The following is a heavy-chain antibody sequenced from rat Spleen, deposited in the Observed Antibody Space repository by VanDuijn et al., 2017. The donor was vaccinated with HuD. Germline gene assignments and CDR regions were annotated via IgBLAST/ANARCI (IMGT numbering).Heavy chain of an antibody. CDR1: GFTFSNYY. D-gene: IGHD4-4*01. CDR2: ISTGGGST. V-gene: IGHV5-27*01. Sequence: EVQLVESGGGLVQPGRSLKLSCAASGFTFSNYYMSWVRQAPTKGLEWVAYISTGGGSTYYPDSVKGRFTISRDNAENTVYLQMNSLRSEDTATYYCAVAVYGYWGQGVMVAVSS. CDR3: AVAVYGY. J-gene: IGHJ2*01.